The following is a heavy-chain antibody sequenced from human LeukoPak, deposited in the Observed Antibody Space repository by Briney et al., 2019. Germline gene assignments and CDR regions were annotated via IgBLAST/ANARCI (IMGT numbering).Heavy chain of an antibody. Sequence: PGGSLTLSCAASGFTFSSYGMHWVRQAPGKGLEWVAFIRYDGSNKYYADSVKGRFTISRDNSKNTLYLQMNSLRAVDTAVYYCAKDSLSYCSSTSCSRNYYYYMDVYRGGTTVTVSS. D-gene: IGHD2-2*01. V-gene: IGHV3-30*02. CDR1: GFTFSSYG. J-gene: IGHJ6*03. CDR2: IRYDGSNK. CDR3: AKDSLSYCSSTSCSRNYYYYMDV.